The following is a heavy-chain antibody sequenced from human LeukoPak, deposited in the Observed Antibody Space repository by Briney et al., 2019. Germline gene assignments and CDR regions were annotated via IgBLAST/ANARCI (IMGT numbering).Heavy chain of an antibody. J-gene: IGHJ4*02. CDR3: ARGRSDGYSLDY. Sequence: ASVKVSCKAPGGTFSSYAISWVRQAPGQGLEWMGRIIPILGIANYAQKFQGRVTITADRSTSTAYMELSSLRSEDAAVYYCARGRSDGYSLDYWGQGTLVTVSS. D-gene: IGHD5-18*01. V-gene: IGHV1-69*04. CDR1: GGTFSSYA. CDR2: IIPILGIA.